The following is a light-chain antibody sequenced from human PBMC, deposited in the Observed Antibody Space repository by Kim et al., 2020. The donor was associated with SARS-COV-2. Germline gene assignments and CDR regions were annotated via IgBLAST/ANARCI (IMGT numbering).Light chain of an antibody. CDR2: GAS. J-gene: IGKJ1*01. V-gene: IGKV3-15*01. CDR1: QSVSTY. CDR3: QQYNDWPRT. Sequence: EIVMTQSPATLSVSPGERATLSCRASQSVSTYLAWYQQRPGLAPRLLMYGASTRASGIPARFSGSGSGTEFTLTISSLQSEDFAVYYCQQYNDWPRTFGQGTKVDIK.